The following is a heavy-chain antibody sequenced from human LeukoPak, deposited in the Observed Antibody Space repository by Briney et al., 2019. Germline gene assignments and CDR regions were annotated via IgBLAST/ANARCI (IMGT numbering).Heavy chain of an antibody. CDR3: ATYRQVMLPFES. V-gene: IGHV3-23*01. D-gene: IGHD5-18*01. J-gene: IGHJ4*02. CDR1: GFTFSSFA. Sequence: GGSLRLSCAASGFTFSSFAMIWVRQPSGKGLEWVSSIFPTSREIHYADSVRGRFTISRDNSKSTLSLQMNSLRAEDTAIYYCATYRQVMLPFESWGQGTPVTVSS. CDR2: IFPTSREI.